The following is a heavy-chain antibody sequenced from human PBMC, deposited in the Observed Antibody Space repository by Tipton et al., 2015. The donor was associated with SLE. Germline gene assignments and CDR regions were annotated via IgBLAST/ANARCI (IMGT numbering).Heavy chain of an antibody. CDR3: ARAPAGLYYFAC. D-gene: IGHD2-2*01. Sequence: TLSLTCTVSGGSISSGGYYWSWIRQHPGKGLEWIGYIYYSGSTYYNPSLKSRVTISVDTSKNQFSLKLSSVTAADTAVYYCARAPAGLYYFACWGQGTVVSVSS. V-gene: IGHV4-31*03. CDR2: IYYSGST. J-gene: IGHJ4*02. CDR1: GGSISSGGYY.